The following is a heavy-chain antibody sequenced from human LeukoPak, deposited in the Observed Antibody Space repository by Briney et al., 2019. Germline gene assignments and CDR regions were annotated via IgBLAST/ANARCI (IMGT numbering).Heavy chain of an antibody. J-gene: IGHJ3*02. V-gene: IGHV1-2*02. CDR3: ASNTYDSSGYYVRGAFDI. CDR2: INPNSGGT. Sequence: ASVKVSCKASGYTFTGYYMHWVRQAPGQGLEWMGWINPNSGGTNYAQKFQGRVTMTRDTSISTAYMELSRLRSEDTAVYYCASNTYDSSGYYVRGAFDIWGQGTMVTVSS. CDR1: GYTFTGYY. D-gene: IGHD3-22*01.